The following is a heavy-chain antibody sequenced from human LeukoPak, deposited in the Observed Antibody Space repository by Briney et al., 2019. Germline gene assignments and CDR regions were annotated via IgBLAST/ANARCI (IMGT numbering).Heavy chain of an antibody. CDR1: GFTFSNYA. CDR3: TTRDYYDSSGYGNFDY. Sequence: GGSLRLSCAASGFTFSNYAIHWVRQAPGKGLEWVGRIKRKTDGGTTDYAAPVKGRFSISRDDSKNTLYLEMNSLKTEDTAVYYCTTRDYYDSSGYGNFDYWGQGTLVTVSS. CDR2: IKRKTDGGTT. V-gene: IGHV3-15*01. J-gene: IGHJ4*02. D-gene: IGHD3-22*01.